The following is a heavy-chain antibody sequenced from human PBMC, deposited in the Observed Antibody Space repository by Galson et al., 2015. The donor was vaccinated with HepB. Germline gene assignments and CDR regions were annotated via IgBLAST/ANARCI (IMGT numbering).Heavy chain of an antibody. CDR1: GFSFSSYA. V-gene: IGHV3-23*05. CDR2: IDNSGNKT. D-gene: IGHD2-8*01. Sequence: SLRLSCAASGFSFSSYAMTWVRQAPGKGLEWVSGIDNSGNKTYYADSVRGRFTISRDNSKHTLYLQLSSLRAEDTALYYCAKDSWAVYDPFDIWGHGTMVTVSS. CDR3: AKDSWAVYDPFDI. J-gene: IGHJ3*02.